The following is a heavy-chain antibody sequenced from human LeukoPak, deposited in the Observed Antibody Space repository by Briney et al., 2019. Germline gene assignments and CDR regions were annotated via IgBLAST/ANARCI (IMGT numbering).Heavy chain of an antibody. V-gene: IGHV4-39*01. CDR1: GGSISGGTYY. Sequence: SETLSPTCTVSGGSISGGTYYWGWIRQPPGKGLEWIGTVSYSGTTYYKSSLKSRVTISVDTSKNQFSLYLNSVTAADTAVYYCARHGGYIFLNWFDPWGQGTLVTVSS. J-gene: IGHJ5*01. D-gene: IGHD6-19*01. CDR2: VSYSGTT. CDR3: ARHGGYIFLNWFDP.